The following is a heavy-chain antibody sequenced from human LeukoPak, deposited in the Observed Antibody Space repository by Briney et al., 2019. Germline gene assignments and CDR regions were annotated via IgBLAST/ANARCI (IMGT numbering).Heavy chain of an antibody. CDR1: GYTFTGYY. V-gene: IGHV1-2*02. D-gene: IGHD3-10*01. Sequence: ASVKVSCKASGYTFTGYYMHWVRQAPGQGLEWMGWINPNSGGTNYAQKFQGRVTMTRDTTISTAYMELSRLRSDDTAVYYCAISNYGSGDPAWAYYFDYWGQGTLVTVSS. CDR2: INPNSGGT. CDR3: AISNYGSGDPAWAYYFDY. J-gene: IGHJ4*02.